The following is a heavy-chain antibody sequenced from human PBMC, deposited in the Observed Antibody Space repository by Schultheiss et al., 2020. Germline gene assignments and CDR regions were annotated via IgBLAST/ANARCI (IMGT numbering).Heavy chain of an antibody. CDR3: ARGSEVATITDY. Sequence: ASVKVSCKASGYTFTSYDINWVRQATGQGLEWMGIINPSGGSTSYAQKFQGRVTMTRDTSTSTVYMELSSLRSEDTAVYYCARGSEVATITDYWGQGTLVTVSS. J-gene: IGHJ4*02. D-gene: IGHD5-24*01. V-gene: IGHV1-46*01. CDR2: INPSGGST. CDR1: GYTFTSYD.